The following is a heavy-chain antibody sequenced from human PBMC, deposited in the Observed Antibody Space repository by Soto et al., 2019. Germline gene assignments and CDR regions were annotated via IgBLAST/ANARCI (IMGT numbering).Heavy chain of an antibody. CDR3: ARKDKSGYFNWFDP. CDR2: IFPSDSDT. Sequence: GESLKISCRTSGYKFTSSWIAWVRQKPGKGLEWMGIIFPSDSDTRYSPSFQGQVTISADRSTSTVFLQWASLKASDTAVYFCARKDKSGYFNWFDPWGQGTLVTVSS. D-gene: IGHD3-22*01. CDR1: GYKFTSSW. V-gene: IGHV5-51*01. J-gene: IGHJ5*02.